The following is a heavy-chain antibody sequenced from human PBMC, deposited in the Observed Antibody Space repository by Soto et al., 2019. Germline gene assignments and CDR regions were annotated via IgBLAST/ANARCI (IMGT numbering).Heavy chain of an antibody. CDR3: ARDTGSYDLDS. J-gene: IGHJ5*01. CDR2: IHYSGTT. D-gene: IGHD1-26*01. V-gene: IGHV4-59*02. CDR1: RGCVSISF. Sequence: SSESMDLTCATYRGCVSISFGGWIRQPPGKGLEWIGYIHYSGTTVYSPSLKSRVTMSIDTSENQFTLNLTSVTAADTAVYYCARDTGSYDLDSWGQGTSVTGFS.